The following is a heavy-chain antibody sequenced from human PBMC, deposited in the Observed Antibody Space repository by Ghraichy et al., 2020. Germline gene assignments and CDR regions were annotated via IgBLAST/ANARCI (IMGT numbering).Heavy chain of an antibody. CDR3: ARSRITMVRGAYNWFDP. D-gene: IGHD3-10*01. Sequence: ASVKVSCKASGYTFTSYYMHWVRQAPGQGLEWMGIINPSGGSTSYAQKFQGRVTMTRDTSTSTVYMELSSLRSEDTAVYYCARSRITMVRGAYNWFDPWGQGTLVTVSS. V-gene: IGHV1-46*01. CDR1: GYTFTSYY. J-gene: IGHJ5*02. CDR2: INPSGGST.